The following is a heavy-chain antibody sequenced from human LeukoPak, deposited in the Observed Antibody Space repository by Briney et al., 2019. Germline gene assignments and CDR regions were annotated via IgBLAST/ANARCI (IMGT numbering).Heavy chain of an antibody. CDR2: FDPEDGET. Sequence: ASVKVSCKVSGCTLTELSMHWVRQAPGKGLEWMGGFDPEDGETIYAQKFQGRVTMTEDTSTDTAYMELSSLRSEDTAVYYCATPKLERPRVASKQFDYWGQGTLVTVSS. J-gene: IGHJ4*02. D-gene: IGHD1-1*01. CDR1: GCTLTELS. CDR3: ATPKLERPRVASKQFDY. V-gene: IGHV1-24*01.